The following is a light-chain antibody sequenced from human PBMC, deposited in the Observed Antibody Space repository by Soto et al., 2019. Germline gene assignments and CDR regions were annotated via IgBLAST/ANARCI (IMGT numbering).Light chain of an antibody. V-gene: IGKV1-16*01. CDR3: QHYNSYSEA. CDR1: QDISNY. J-gene: IGKJ1*01. Sequence: DIQMTQSPSSLSTSVGDRVTITCRASQDISNYLAWYQQKPGKAPKLLIYGASSVQSGVPSRFSGSGSGTEFTLTISSLQPDDFATYYCQHYNSYSEAFGQGTKVDIK. CDR2: GAS.